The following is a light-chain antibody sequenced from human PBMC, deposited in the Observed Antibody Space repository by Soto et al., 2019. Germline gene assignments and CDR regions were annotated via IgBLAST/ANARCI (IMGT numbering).Light chain of an antibody. Sequence: DIQMTQSPSSLSASVGDRVTITCRASQSISSYLTWYQQKPGKAPNLLIYAASSLQSGVPSRFSGSVSGTDFTLTIISLHPEDFATYYCQQSYSTPFTFGPGTKVDIK. CDR2: AAS. CDR3: QQSYSTPFT. CDR1: QSISSY. V-gene: IGKV1-39*01. J-gene: IGKJ3*01.